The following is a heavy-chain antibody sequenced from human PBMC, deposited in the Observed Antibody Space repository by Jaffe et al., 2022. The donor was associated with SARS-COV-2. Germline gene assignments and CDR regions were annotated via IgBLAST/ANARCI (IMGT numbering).Heavy chain of an antibody. Sequence: QVHLQQWGAGLLKPSETLSLTCAVHNGSLSAFYWSWIRQPPGKGLEWIGEINHLGGTNYNPSLKSRVIISADRSKKQLSLKLNSVTATDTAIYYCARVGDSWSGYSYFDQWGQGIMVTVSS. J-gene: IGHJ4*02. V-gene: IGHV4-34*01. CDR2: INHLGGT. CDR1: NGSLSAFY. CDR3: ARVGDSWSGYSYFDQ. D-gene: IGHD3-3*01.